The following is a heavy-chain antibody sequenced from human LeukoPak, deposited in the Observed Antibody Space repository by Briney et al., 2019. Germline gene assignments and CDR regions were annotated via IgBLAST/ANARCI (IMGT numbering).Heavy chain of an antibody. D-gene: IGHD6-13*01. CDR3: ARDKVDSSSWYKYDAFDI. CDR2: ISSSSTI. J-gene: IGHJ3*02. CDR1: GFTFSSYT. V-gene: IGHV3-48*04. Sequence: GGSLRLSCAASGFTFSSYTMNWVRQAPGKGLEWVSYISSSSTIYYADSVKGRFTISRDNAKNSLYLQMNSLRAEDTAVYYCARDKVDSSSWYKYDAFDIWGQGTMVTVSS.